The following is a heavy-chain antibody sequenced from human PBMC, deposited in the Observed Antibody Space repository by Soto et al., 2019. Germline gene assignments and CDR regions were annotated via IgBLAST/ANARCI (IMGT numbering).Heavy chain of an antibody. Sequence: PGGSLRLSCAASGFSFSSVWMNWVRQAPGKGLEWVGHIRGKADGRTTDYAAPVKDRFTISRDDSKSTVYLQMDSLKTEDTGVYYCTTDSYHYDSSGFLDHWGQGT. CDR1: GFSFSSVW. CDR2: IRGKADGRTT. CDR3: TTDSYHYDSSGFLDH. V-gene: IGHV3-15*07. D-gene: IGHD3-22*01. J-gene: IGHJ4*02.